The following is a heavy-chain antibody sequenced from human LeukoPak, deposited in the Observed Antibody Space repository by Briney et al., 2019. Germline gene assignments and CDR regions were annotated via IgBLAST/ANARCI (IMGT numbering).Heavy chain of an antibody. CDR3: ARGRVLRYFDWLLYWFDP. D-gene: IGHD3-9*01. J-gene: IGHJ5*02. V-gene: IGHV3-7*01. CDR2: IKQDGSEK. Sequence: GGSLRLSCAASGFTFSSYWMSWVRKAPGKGLEWVSNIKQDGSEKYYVDSVKGRFTISRDNAKNSLYLQMNSLRAEDTAVYYCARGRVLRYFDWLLYWFDPWGQGTLVTVSS. CDR1: GFTFSSYW.